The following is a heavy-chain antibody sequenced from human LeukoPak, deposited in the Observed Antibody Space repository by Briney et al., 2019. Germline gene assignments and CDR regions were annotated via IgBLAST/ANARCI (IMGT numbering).Heavy chain of an antibody. CDR2: ISSNGDTT. CDR1: GFTFSSYP. CDR3: ARETIGTNDY. Sequence: GGSLKRSCAASGFTFSSYPMHWVRQAPGKGPEYVSAISSNGDTTYYANSVRGRFTISRDNSKNTLYLQMGSLRTEDMAIYYCARETIGTNDYWGQGTLVTVSS. D-gene: IGHD5-24*01. J-gene: IGHJ4*02. V-gene: IGHV3-64*01.